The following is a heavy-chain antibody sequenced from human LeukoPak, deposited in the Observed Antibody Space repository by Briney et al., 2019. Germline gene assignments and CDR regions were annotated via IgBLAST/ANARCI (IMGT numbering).Heavy chain of an antibody. V-gene: IGHV3-23*01. CDR1: GFTFSTHA. CDR3: ANQSPG. J-gene: IGHJ4*02. CDR2: ISGDGDTT. Sequence: GGSLRLSCGASGFTFSTHAMAWVRQAPGKGLDWVSAISGDGDTTYYADSVKGRFTISRDNSKNTVYLQMNSLRAEDTAVYYCANQSPGWGQGALVTVYS.